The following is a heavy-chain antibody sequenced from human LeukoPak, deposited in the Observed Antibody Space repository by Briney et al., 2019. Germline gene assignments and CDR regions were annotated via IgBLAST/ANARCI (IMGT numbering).Heavy chain of an antibody. CDR1: GYIFAGYN. CDR2: IDPNSGDT. D-gene: IGHD5-12*01. V-gene: IGHV1-2*02. CDR3: AREGSGYDYYYFDY. Sequence: GASVKVSCRTSGYIFAGYNLHWVRQAPGQGFEWMGRIDPNSGDTRIPQKFKGRVTVTRDTSISTVYMELKRLTSDDTAFYYCAREGSGYDYYYFDYWGQGTLVTVSS. J-gene: IGHJ4*02.